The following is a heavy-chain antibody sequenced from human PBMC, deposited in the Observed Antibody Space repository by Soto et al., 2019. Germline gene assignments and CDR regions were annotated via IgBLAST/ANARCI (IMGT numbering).Heavy chain of an antibody. CDR3: TTLKSIGSDY. V-gene: IGHV3-73*01. CDR1: GFSFSAAA. J-gene: IGHJ4*02. CDR2: IRSKTNNYAT. D-gene: IGHD6-19*01. Sequence: GSLRLSCAASGFSFSAAAMHWVRQASGRGLEWIGRIRSKTNNYATIFSASVKGRFIISRDDSKNTTYLEMTSLKYEDTAVYYCTTLKSIGSDYWGQGSLVTVYS.